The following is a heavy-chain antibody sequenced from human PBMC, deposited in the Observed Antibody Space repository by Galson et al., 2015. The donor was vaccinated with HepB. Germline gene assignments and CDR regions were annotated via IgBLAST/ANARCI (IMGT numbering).Heavy chain of an antibody. CDR2: IYYTGST. V-gene: IGHV4-39*01. CDR1: GGSISSSSYY. Sequence: ETLSLTCTVSGGSISSSSYYWAWIRQPPGKGLEWIGRIYYTGSTYYNPSLKSRVTLSVDTSKNQFSLNLNSVTAADTAVYYCARRRSGYVDYWGQGTLVTVSS. J-gene: IGHJ4*02. CDR3: ARRRSGYVDY. D-gene: IGHD3-3*01.